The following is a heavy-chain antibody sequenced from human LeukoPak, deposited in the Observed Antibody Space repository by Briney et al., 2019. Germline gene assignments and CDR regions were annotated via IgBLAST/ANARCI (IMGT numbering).Heavy chain of an antibody. D-gene: IGHD6-6*01. CDR2: ISGSGGST. CDR1: GFTFSSYA. J-gene: IGHJ4*02. Sequence: GGSLRLSCAASGFTFSSYAMSWVRQAPGKGLEWVSAISGSGGSTYYADSVKGRFTISRDNSKNTLYLQMNSLRAEGTAVYYCAKSRSRGPKQLARFDYWGQGTLVTVSS. CDR3: AKSRSRGPKQLARFDY. V-gene: IGHV3-23*01.